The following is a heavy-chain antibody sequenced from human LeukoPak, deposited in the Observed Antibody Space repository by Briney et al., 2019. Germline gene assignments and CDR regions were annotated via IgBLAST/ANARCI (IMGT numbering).Heavy chain of an antibody. CDR3: ARDLAYCGGDCYLGDDAFDI. D-gene: IGHD2-21*02. Sequence: PGGSLRLSCAASGLTFARHAMTWVRQTPGKGLEWVAGIGDSGTNTYYADSVKGRFTISRDNAKNSLYLQMNSLRAEDTAVYYCARDLAYCGGDCYLGDDAFDIWGQGTMVTVSS. CDR2: IGDSGTNT. V-gene: IGHV3-21*01. J-gene: IGHJ3*02. CDR1: GLTFARHA.